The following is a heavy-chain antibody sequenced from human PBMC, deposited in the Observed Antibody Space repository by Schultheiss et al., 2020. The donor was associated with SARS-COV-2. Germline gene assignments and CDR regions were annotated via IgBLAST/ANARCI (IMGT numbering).Heavy chain of an antibody. CDR3: VCVLHGL. D-gene: IGHD5/OR15-5a*01. Sequence: SETLSLTCTVSGGSISSYYWSWIRQPPGKGLEWIGEINHSGSTNYNPSLKSRVTISVDTSKNQFSLKLSSVTAADTAVYYCVCVLHGLWGQGTLVTVSS. CDR1: GGSISSYY. J-gene: IGHJ4*02. CDR2: INHSGST. V-gene: IGHV4-34*01.